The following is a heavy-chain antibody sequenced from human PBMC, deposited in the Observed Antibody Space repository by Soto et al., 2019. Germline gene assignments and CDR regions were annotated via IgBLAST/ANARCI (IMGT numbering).Heavy chain of an antibody. Sequence: GGSLRLSCAASGFTVSSNYMSWVRQAPGKGLEWVSVIYSGGSTYYADSVKGRFTISRDNSKNTLYLQMNSLRAEDTAVYYCATDLYCSSTSCMVYYMDVWGKGTTVTVSS. CDR2: IYSGGST. V-gene: IGHV3-66*01. CDR3: ATDLYCSSTSCMVYYMDV. CDR1: GFTVSSNY. J-gene: IGHJ6*03. D-gene: IGHD2-2*01.